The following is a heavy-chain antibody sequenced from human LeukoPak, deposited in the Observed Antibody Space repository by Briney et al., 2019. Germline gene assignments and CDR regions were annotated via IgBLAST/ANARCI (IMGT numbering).Heavy chain of an antibody. CDR1: GFTFTTFG. V-gene: IGHV3-30*02. CDR3: AKDGYSSDWYAYWFDP. Sequence: GGSLRLSCAASGFTFTTFGMHWVRQAPGKGLEWVTFITYDGSNKYYADSVKGRFTISRDNSKNTLYLQMNSLRAEDTAVYYCAKDGYSSDWYAYWFDPWGQGTLVTVSS. CDR2: ITYDGSNK. D-gene: IGHD6-19*01. J-gene: IGHJ5*02.